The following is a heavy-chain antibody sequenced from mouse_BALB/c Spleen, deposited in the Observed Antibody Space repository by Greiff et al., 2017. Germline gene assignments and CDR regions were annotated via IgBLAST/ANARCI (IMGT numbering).Heavy chain of an antibody. J-gene: IGHJ2*01. CDR3: ARYYYGSSYYFDY. Sequence: GQLQQSGAELVKPGASVKLSCTASGFNIKDTYMHWVKQRPEQGLEWIGRIDPANGNTKYDPKFQGKATITADTSSNTAYLQLSSLTSEDTAVYYCARYYYGSSYYFDYWGQGTTLTVSS. CDR2: IDPANGNT. CDR1: GFNIKDTY. V-gene: IGHV14-3*02. D-gene: IGHD1-1*01.